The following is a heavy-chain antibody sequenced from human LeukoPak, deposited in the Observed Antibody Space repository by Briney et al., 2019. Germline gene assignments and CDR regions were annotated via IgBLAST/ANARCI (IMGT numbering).Heavy chain of an antibody. CDR3: ARGGDIVVVPAANARFDP. V-gene: IGHV4-34*01. D-gene: IGHD2-2*01. CDR2: INHSGST. Sequence: SETLSLTCAVYGGSFSGYYWSWIRQPPGKGLEWIGEINHSGSTNYNPSLKSRVTISVDTSKNQSSLKLSSVTAADTAVYYCARGGDIVVVPAANARFDPWGQGTLVTVSS. J-gene: IGHJ5*02. CDR1: GGSFSGYY.